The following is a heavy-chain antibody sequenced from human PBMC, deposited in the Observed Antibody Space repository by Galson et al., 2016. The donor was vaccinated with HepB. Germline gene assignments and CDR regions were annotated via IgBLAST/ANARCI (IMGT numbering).Heavy chain of an antibody. CDR2: IDDTGST. Sequence: TLSLTCAVSGGSISSTNWWSWVRQPPGQGLEWIGEIDDTGSTNYNPSLKSRVTISVAKSERQFSLKLRSVTAADTAVYYCARDRTMSGVLTALWYWGQGTLVTVSS. CDR1: GGSISSTNW. CDR3: ARDRTMSGVLTALWY. J-gene: IGHJ4*02. V-gene: IGHV4-4*02. D-gene: IGHD3-3*01.